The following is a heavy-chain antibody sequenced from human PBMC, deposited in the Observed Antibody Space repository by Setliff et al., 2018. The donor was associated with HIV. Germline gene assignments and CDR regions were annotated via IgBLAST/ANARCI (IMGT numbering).Heavy chain of an antibody. D-gene: IGHD3-22*01. Sequence: SETLSLTCAVYGGSFNADYWTWIRQPPGEGLEWIGNIYYSGSTNYHPSLKSRVTISVDTSKNHFSLRLRSVTAADTAVYYCARETYYYDSSGYPGFDSWGQGTLVTVSS. CDR3: ARETYYYDSSGYPGFDS. CDR2: IYYSGST. CDR1: GGSFNADY. V-gene: IGHV4-59*12. J-gene: IGHJ4*02.